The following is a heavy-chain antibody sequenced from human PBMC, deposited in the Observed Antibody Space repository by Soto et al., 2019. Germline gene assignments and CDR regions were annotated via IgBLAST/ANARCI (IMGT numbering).Heavy chain of an antibody. D-gene: IGHD1-26*01. CDR3: VRDFGIVGALPDF. J-gene: IGHJ4*02. Sequence: EVQLVESGGDLVEPGGSLRLSCAASGFTFSSYEMTWVRQAPGKGLEWVSYISGRGDAIYYADSVKGRFTVSRDNAKKSLYLQMHSLRAEDTAAYYCVRDFGIVGALPDFWGQGTLVTVSS. CDR2: ISGRGDAI. V-gene: IGHV3-48*03. CDR1: GFTFSSYE.